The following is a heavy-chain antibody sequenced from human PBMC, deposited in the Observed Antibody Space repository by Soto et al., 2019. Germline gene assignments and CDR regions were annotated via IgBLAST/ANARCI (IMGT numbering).Heavy chain of an antibody. Sequence: LRLSCEASGXIFSTTDMSWVRQAPGKGLEWVSTIYGDGRTTYYADSVRGRFSISRDNSKNMVYLQMDSLRVDDTAIYYCVKNSGWFNSWGQGSLVTVS. CDR3: VKNSGWFNS. CDR1: GXIFSTTD. J-gene: IGHJ5*01. CDR2: IYGDGRTT. V-gene: IGHV3-23*01. D-gene: IGHD3-10*01.